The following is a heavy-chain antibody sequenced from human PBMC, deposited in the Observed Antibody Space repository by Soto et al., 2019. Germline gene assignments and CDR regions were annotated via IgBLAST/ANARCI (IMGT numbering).Heavy chain of an antibody. CDR3: AHSIGYCISTSCSKSYWYFDL. CDR2: IYLDDDK. V-gene: IGHV2-5*02. J-gene: IGHJ2*01. CDR1: GFSLSTSGVG. D-gene: IGHD2-2*01. Sequence: QITLKESGPTLVKPTQTLTLTCTFSGFSLSTSGVGVGWIRQPPGKALEWLALIYLDDDKRYSPSLKSRLTIPKDTSKNQLILTMTNMDPVDTATYSCAHSIGYCISTSCSKSYWYFDLWGRGTLVTVSS.